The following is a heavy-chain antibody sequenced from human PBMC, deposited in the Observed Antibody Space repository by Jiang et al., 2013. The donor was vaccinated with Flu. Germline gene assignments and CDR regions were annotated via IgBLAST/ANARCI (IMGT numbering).Heavy chain of an antibody. V-gene: IGHV3-74*01. CDR3: ARVPFVWVVAATADPNWFDP. D-gene: IGHD2-15*01. Sequence: GLVQPGGSLRLSCAASGFTFSSYWMHWVRQAPGKGLVWVSRINSDGSSTSYADSVKGRFTISRDNAKNTLYLQMNSLRAEDTAVYYCARVPFVWVVAATADPNWFDPWGQGTLVTVSS. J-gene: IGHJ5*02. CDR1: GFTFSSYW. CDR2: INSDGSST.